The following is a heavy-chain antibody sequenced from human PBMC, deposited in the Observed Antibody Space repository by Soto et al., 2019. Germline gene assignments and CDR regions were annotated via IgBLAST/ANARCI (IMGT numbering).Heavy chain of an antibody. V-gene: IGHV3-11*05. D-gene: IGHD3-10*01. J-gene: IGHJ5*02. CDR2: ISRSSSYT. CDR1: GFTFSDYH. Sequence: QVQLVESGGGLVKPGGSLRVSCAASGFTFSDYHMNWIRQAPGKGLEWVSYISRSSSYTNYADSVKGRFTISRDNDKNSLYLQRNSLRAEDTAVYYCARDHYGPGWFDPWGQGTLITVSS. CDR3: ARDHYGPGWFDP.